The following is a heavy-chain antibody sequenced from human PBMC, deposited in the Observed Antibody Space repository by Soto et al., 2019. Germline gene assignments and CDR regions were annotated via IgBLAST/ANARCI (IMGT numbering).Heavy chain of an antibody. D-gene: IGHD6-19*01. CDR2: ISAYNGNT. CDR3: ARVLWGRWLVPRES. V-gene: IGHV1-18*01. J-gene: IGHJ5*02. Sequence: ASVKVSCKASGYTFTSYGISWVRQAPGQGLEWMGWISAYNGNTNYAQKLQGRVTMTTDTSTSRAYMELRSLRSDDTAVYYCARVLWGRWLVPRESWGRGTMVTVSS. CDR1: GYTFTSYG.